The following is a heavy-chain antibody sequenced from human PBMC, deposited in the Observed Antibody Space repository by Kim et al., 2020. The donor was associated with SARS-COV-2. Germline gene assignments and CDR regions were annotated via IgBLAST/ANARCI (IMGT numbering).Heavy chain of an antibody. Sequence: ASVKVSCKTSGYSFTTYAIHWVRQAPGQGLEWMGWINGGDGDTRYSQRVQGRLSLSRDTSASTAYMDLSSLTSEDTAVYFCARSGFSAYGYAYWGQGTLVTVSS. CDR2: INGGDGDT. CDR1: GYSFTTYA. J-gene: IGHJ4*02. CDR3: ARSGFSAYGYAY. V-gene: IGHV1-3*01. D-gene: IGHD5-12*01.